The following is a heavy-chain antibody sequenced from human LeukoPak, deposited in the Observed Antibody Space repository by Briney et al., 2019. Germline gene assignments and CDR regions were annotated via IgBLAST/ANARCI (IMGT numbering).Heavy chain of an antibody. CDR1: GGTFSSYA. V-gene: IGHV1-69*13. CDR2: IIPIFGTA. J-gene: IGHJ6*02. CDR3: ARVKLRYCSGGSCYPGDVLHYYYGMDV. Sequence: GASVKVSCKASGGTFSSYAISWVRQAPGQGLEWMGGIIPIFGTANYAQKFQGRVTITADESTSTAYMELSSLRSEDTAVYYCARVKLRYCSGGSCYPGDVLHYYYGMDVWGQGTAVTVSS. D-gene: IGHD2-15*01.